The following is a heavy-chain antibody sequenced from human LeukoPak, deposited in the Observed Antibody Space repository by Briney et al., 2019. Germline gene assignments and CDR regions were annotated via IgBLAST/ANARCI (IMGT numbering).Heavy chain of an antibody. Sequence: PGGSLRLSCAASGFSFSTYGMHWVRQAPGKGLEWVAVAYGDGSDKYYADSVKGRFTISKDISKNTLYVQMNSLRAEDTAMYYCATGSGYYYGHWGQGTLVTVSA. V-gene: IGHV3-30*12. CDR2: AYGDGSDK. CDR3: ATGSGYYYGH. CDR1: GFSFSTYG. J-gene: IGHJ4*02. D-gene: IGHD3-22*01.